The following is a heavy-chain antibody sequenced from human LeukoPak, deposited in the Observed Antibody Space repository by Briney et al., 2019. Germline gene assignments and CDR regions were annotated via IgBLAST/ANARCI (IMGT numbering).Heavy chain of an antibody. CDR3: ARDAPSGWYLDY. CDR1: GYTFTNYY. Sequence: ASVKVSCKASGYTFTNYYMHWVRQAPGQGLEWMGIINPGGGSTNYAQKFQGRVTMTRDTSTSTVYMELSSLRSEDTAVYYCARDAPSGWYLDYWGQGTLVTVSS. J-gene: IGHJ4*02. D-gene: IGHD6-19*01. V-gene: IGHV1-46*01. CDR2: INPGGGST.